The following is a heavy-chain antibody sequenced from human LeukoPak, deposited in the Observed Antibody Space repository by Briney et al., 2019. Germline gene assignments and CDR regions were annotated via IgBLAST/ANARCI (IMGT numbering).Heavy chain of an antibody. J-gene: IGHJ6*02. CDR1: GFTFSSYA. CDR3: ARDDMVRGVIITLEDYYYGMDV. CDR2: ISYDGSNK. Sequence: PGRSLRLSCAASGFTFSSYAMHWVRQAPGKGLEWVAVISYDGSNKYYADSVKGRFTISRDNSKNTLYLQMNSLRAEDTAVYYCARDDMVRGVIITLEDYYYGMDVWGQGTTVTVSS. V-gene: IGHV3-30-3*01. D-gene: IGHD3-10*01.